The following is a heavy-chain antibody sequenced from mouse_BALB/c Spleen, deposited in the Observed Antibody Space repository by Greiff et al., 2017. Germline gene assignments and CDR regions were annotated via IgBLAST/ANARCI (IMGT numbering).Heavy chain of an antibody. V-gene: IGHV5-12-2*01. CDR2: ISNGGGST. CDR3: ARHETKRGYFDV. CDR1: GFTFSSYT. D-gene: IGHD1-3*01. Sequence: EVKLMESGGGLVQPGGSLKLSCAASGFTFSSYTMSWVRQTPEKRLEWVAYISNGGGSTYYPDTVKGRFTISRDNAKNTLYLQMSSLKSEDTAVYYCARHETKRGYFDVWGAGTTVTVSS. J-gene: IGHJ1*01.